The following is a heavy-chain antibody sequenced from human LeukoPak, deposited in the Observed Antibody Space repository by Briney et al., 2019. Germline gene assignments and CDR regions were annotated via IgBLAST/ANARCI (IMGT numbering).Heavy chain of an antibody. D-gene: IGHD4-17*01. J-gene: IGHJ4*02. CDR1: GGTFSSYA. Sequence: SVKVSCKASGGTFSSYAISWVRQAPGQGLEWMGGIIPIFGTANYAQKFQGRVTITADESTSTAYMELSSLRSEDTAVYYCARGPVRYPHTFDYWGQGTLVSVSS. CDR3: ARGPVRYPHTFDY. CDR2: IIPIFGTA. V-gene: IGHV1-69*13.